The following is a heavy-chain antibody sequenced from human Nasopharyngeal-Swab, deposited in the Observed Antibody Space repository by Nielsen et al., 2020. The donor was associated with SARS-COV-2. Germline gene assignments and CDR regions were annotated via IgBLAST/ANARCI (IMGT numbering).Heavy chain of an antibody. CDR1: GFTFGDYA. Sequence: GESLKISCTTSGFTFGDYAMSWFRQAPGKGPERVAFIRSKTYGGAPEYAASVKGRFTFSRDGAESVAYLQMNSLETEDTGVYYCARSVGSFYGQGAFDIWGQGTMVTVSS. CDR3: ARSVGSFYGQGAFDI. CDR2: IRSKTYGGAP. V-gene: IGHV3-49*01. D-gene: IGHD1-26*01. J-gene: IGHJ3*02.